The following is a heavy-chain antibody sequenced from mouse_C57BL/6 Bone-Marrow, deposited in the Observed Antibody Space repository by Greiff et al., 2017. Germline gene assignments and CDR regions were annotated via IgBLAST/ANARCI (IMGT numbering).Heavy chain of an antibody. Sequence: EVQLVESGGGLVQPGGSLSLSCAASGFTFTDYYMSWVRQPPGKALEWLGFIRNKANGYTTEYSASVKGRFTISRDNSQSILYLQMNALRAEDSATYYCARYSNHYARDYWGQGTSVTVSS. J-gene: IGHJ4*01. CDR1: GFTFTDYY. CDR2: IRNKANGYTT. V-gene: IGHV7-3*01. CDR3: ARYSNHYARDY. D-gene: IGHD2-1*01.